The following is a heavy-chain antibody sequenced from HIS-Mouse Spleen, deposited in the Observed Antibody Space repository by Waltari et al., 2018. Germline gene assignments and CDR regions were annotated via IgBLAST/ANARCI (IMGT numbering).Heavy chain of an antibody. J-gene: IGHJ2*01. D-gene: IGHD6-13*01. V-gene: IGHV4-39*07. Sequence: QLQLQESGPGLVKPSETLSLTCTVSGGSISSSSYYWGWLRQPPGKGLEWIGSINYSGGTNNNPALKGRVTTSVDTSKNPFSLKLSSVTAADTAVYYCAREIPYSSSWYDWYFDLWGRGTLVTVSS. CDR1: GGSISSSSYY. CDR3: AREIPYSSSWYDWYFDL. CDR2: INYSGGT.